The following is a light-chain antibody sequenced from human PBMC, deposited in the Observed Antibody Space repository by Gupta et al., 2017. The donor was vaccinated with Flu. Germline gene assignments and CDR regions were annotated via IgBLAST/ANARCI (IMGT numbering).Light chain of an antibody. CDR3: MQGKHWPYT. Sequence: VTLGQPASISCWSSQSRAYNDGNIYLNWFQQRPGQSPRRLIYRGSNRDSGVPDRFSGSGSDTDFTLQISRGEAEDVGVYYCMQGKHWPYTFGQGTKLEIK. J-gene: IGKJ2*01. CDR1: QSRAYNDGNIY. V-gene: IGKV2-30*01. CDR2: RGS.